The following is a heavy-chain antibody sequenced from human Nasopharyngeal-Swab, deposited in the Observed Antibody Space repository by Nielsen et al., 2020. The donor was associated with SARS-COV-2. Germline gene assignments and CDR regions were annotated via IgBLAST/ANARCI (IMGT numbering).Heavy chain of an antibody. V-gene: IGHV3-21*01. CDR1: GFTFSSYS. CDR2: ISSSSSYI. Sequence: GESLKISCAASGFTFSSYSMNWVRQAPGKGLEWVSSISSSSSYIYYADSVKGRFTISRDNAKNSLYLQMNSLRAEDTAVYYCARAETGYSYGYPFDYWGQGTLVTVSS. CDR3: ARAETGYSYGYPFDY. J-gene: IGHJ4*02. D-gene: IGHD5-18*01.